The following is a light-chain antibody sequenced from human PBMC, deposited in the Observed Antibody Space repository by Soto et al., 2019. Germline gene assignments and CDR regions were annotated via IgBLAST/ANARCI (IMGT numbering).Light chain of an antibody. Sequence: QSALTQPRSVSGSPGQSVTISCTGTSSDVGTYNFVSWYQQHPGKAPKFMIYDVTKRPSGVADRFSGSKSGNTASLTISGLQDEDEADYYCCSYVGSYTSYVFGTGTKLTVL. CDR1: SSDVGTYNF. V-gene: IGLV2-11*01. CDR3: CSYVGSYTSYV. CDR2: DVT. J-gene: IGLJ1*01.